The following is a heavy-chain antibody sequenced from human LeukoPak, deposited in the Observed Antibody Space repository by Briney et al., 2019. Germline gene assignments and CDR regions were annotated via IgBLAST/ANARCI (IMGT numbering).Heavy chain of an antibody. V-gene: IGHV3-7*01. CDR3: ARGLVVGPSAHSAILDY. CDR2: IKQDGSEK. D-gene: IGHD2-2*01. J-gene: IGHJ4*02. CDR1: GFTLSNCW. Sequence: GGSLRLSCAASGFTLSNCWMSWVRQAPGKGLEWVANIKQDGSEKYYVDSVKGRFTISRDNTKNSLYLQMNGLRAEDTAVYYCARGLVVGPSAHSAILDYWGQGTLVTVSS.